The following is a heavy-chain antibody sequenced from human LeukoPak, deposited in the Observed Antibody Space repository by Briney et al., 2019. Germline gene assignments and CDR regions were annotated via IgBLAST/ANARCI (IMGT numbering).Heavy chain of an antibody. V-gene: IGHV3-23*01. Sequence: TGGSLRLSCAASGFTFSSYAMSWVRQAPGKGLEWVSALSGSGGSTYYADSVKGRFTISRDNSKNTLYLQMNSLRAEDTAVYYCAKDPRGDGYNLDYFDYWGQGTLVTVSS. CDR3: AKDPRGDGYNLDYFDY. D-gene: IGHD5-24*01. CDR1: GFTFSSYA. J-gene: IGHJ4*02. CDR2: LSGSGGST.